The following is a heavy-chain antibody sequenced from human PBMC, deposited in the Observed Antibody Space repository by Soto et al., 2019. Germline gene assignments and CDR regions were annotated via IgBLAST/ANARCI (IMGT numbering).Heavy chain of an antibody. CDR1: GYTFSDYY. V-gene: IGHV1-2*06. Sequence: GASVKVSCKASGYTFSDYYLHWVRQAPGQGPEWMGRINPNSGDTKFAQKFQGRVTMTRDTSVRTAFMELRSLRSDDTAVYYCARESSSSGYFDYWGQGTLVTVSS. D-gene: IGHD6-6*01. CDR3: ARESSSSGYFDY. CDR2: INPNSGDT. J-gene: IGHJ4*02.